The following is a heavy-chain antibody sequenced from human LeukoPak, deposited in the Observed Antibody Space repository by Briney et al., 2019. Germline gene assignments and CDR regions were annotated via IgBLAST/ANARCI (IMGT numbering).Heavy chain of an antibody. CDR2: INPNSGGT. Sequence: ASVKVSCKASGYTFTGYYMHWVRQAPGQGLEWMGWINPNSGGTNYAQKFQGRVTMTRDTSISTAYMELSRLRSDDTAVYYCARVAGGGYYFDYWGQGTLVTVSS. J-gene: IGHJ4*02. D-gene: IGHD6-19*01. CDR1: GYTFTGYY. V-gene: IGHV1-2*02. CDR3: ARVAGGGYYFDY.